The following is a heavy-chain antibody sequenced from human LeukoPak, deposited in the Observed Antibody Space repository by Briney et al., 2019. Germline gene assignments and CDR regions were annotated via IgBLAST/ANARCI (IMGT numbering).Heavy chain of an antibody. CDR1: GDSITDYY. V-gene: IGHV4-59*01. J-gene: IGHJ5*02. CDR3: ARVSAGGGSEWVDN. CDR2: ISYSGRA. Sequence: KPSETLSLTCTVSGDSITDYYWSWIRQPPGKGLEWIGYISYSGRATYNPSVKSRVTISLATSGTQFSLSLTSVTAADTAVYYCARVSAGGGSEWVDNWGQGTLVTVSS. D-gene: IGHD1-26*01.